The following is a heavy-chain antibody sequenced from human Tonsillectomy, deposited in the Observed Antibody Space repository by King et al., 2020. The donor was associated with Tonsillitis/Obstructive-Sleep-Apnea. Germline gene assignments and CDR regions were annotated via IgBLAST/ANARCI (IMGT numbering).Heavy chain of an antibody. D-gene: IGHD4-23*01. Sequence: VQLVESGGGVVQPGGSLRLSCAASGFTFDDYAMHWVRQAPGKGLEWVSLISGDGSSTYYADSVKGRFTISRDNSKNSLYLQMNSLRTEDTALYYCAKDIAYGGNSGLYYFDYWGQGTLVTVSS. CDR2: ISGDGSST. J-gene: IGHJ4*02. CDR3: AKDIAYGGNSGLYYFDY. V-gene: IGHV3-43*02. CDR1: GFTFDDYA.